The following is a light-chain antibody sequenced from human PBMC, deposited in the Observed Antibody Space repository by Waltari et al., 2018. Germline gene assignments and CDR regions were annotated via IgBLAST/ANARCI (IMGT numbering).Light chain of an antibody. J-gene: IGKJ2*01. CDR1: QGVGTY. CDR2: DAS. V-gene: IGKV3-11*01. CDR3: QQRSNWTPHT. Sequence: EIVLTQSPATLSLSPGETATLSCRTSQGVGTYLAWYQQKPGQAPRLLIYDASNRATGIAARFRGSGSGTDFTLTISSLEAEDFAIYYCQQRSNWTPHTFGQGARLEIK.